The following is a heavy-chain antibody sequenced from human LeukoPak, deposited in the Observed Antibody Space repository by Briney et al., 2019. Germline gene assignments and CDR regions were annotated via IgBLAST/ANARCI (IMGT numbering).Heavy chain of an antibody. CDR3: AKDISGWPTGPAGY. D-gene: IGHD6-19*01. V-gene: IGHV3-30*18. Sequence: GGSLRLSCAASGFTFSSYGMHWARQAPGKGLEWVAVISYDGSNKYYADSVKGRFTVSRDNSKNTLYLQMDSLRTEDTAVYYCAKDISGWPTGPAGYWGQGTLVIVSS. CDR1: GFTFSSYG. CDR2: ISYDGSNK. J-gene: IGHJ4*02.